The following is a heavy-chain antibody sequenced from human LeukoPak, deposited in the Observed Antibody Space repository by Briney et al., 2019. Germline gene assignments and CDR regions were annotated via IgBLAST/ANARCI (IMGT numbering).Heavy chain of an antibody. V-gene: IGHV3-74*01. D-gene: IGHD6-19*01. Sequence: GGSLRLSCAASGFTFSNYWIHWLRQAPGRGLVWVSRIIGDGSSTNYADSVKGRFTISRDNAKNTLYLQMNSLRAEDTAVYYCAREDVDITVATSGAFDIWGQGTMVTVSS. J-gene: IGHJ3*02. CDR3: AREDVDITVATSGAFDI. CDR1: GFTFSNYW. CDR2: IIGDGSST.